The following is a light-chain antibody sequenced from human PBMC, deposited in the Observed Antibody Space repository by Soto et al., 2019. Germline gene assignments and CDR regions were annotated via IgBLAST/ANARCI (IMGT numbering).Light chain of an antibody. Sequence: DIQMTQSPSSLSASVGDRVTITCRASQGISNFVAWFQQKPGKAPKSLMYAASSLQSGVSSRFSGSGSGTDFTLTISSLQPEDCATYYCQQYNTYTVTFGQGTRLEIK. CDR3: QQYNTYTVT. J-gene: IGKJ5*01. CDR1: QGISNF. CDR2: AAS. V-gene: IGKV1-16*01.